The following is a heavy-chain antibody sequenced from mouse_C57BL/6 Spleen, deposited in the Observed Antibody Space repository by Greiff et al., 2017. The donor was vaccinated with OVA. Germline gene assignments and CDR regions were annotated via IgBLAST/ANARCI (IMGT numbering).Heavy chain of an antibody. J-gene: IGHJ4*01. D-gene: IGHD1-1*01. CDR2: ISSGSSTI. CDR1: GFTFSDYG. Sequence: EVKLVESGGGLVKPGGSLKLSCAASGFTFSDYGMHWVRQAPEKGLEWVAYISSGSSTIYYADTVKGRFTIPSDNAKNTLFLQMTSLRSEDTAMYYCARGAISTLVRIMDYWGQGTSVTVSS. CDR3: ARGAISTLVRIMDY. V-gene: IGHV5-17*01.